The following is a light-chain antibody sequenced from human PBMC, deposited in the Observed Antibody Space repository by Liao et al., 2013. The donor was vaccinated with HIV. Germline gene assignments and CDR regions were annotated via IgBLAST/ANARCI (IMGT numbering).Light chain of an antibody. CDR3: QTWDSSTVV. CDR2: KDS. V-gene: IGLV3-21*01. CDR1: NIGSKS. J-gene: IGLJ3*02. Sequence: SYELTQPPSVSVAPGQTARITCGGNNIGSKSVHWYQQKPGQAPVLLIYKDSERPSGIPERFSGSNSGNTATLTISGTQAMDEADYYCQTWDSSTVVFGGGTKLTVL.